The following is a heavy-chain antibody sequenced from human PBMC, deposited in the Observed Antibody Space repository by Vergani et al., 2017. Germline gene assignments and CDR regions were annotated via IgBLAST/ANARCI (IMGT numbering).Heavy chain of an antibody. V-gene: IGHV3-23*01. CDR2: LSASDRRT. CDR3: ARRVWFGELGGYYYGMDV. CDR1: GFTFIMHA. Sequence: EVQLLESGGDLVQPGGSLRLSCAASGFTFIMHAMSWVRQAPGKGLEWVSTLSASDRRTHYADSVKGRFTISRDNAKNSLYLQMNSLRAEDTAVYYCARRVWFGELGGYYYGMDVWGQGTTVTVSS. D-gene: IGHD3-10*01. J-gene: IGHJ6*02.